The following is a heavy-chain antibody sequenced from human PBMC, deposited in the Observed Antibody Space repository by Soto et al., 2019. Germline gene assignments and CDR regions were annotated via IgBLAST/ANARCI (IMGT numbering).Heavy chain of an antibody. CDR1: GVAMTYGGYS. CDR3: ARVEDSSGYYAFDI. CDR2: IYYSGST. D-gene: IGHD3-22*01. V-gene: IGHV4-31*03. J-gene: IGHJ3*02. Sequence: PSETLSLTCSVSGVAMTYGGYSWSWIRQHPGKGLEWIGYIYYSGSTYYNPSLKSRVTISVDTSKNQFSLKLSSVTAADTAVYYCARVEDSSGYYAFDIWGQGTMVTVSS.